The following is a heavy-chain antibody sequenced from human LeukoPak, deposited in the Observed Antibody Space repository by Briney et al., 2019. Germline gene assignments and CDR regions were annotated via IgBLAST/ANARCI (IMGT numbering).Heavy chain of an antibody. V-gene: IGHV1-46*01. D-gene: IGHD6-25*01. CDR1: GYAFTNYY. J-gene: IGHJ4*02. Sequence: GASVKVSRKASGYAFTNYYIHWVRQAPGQGLEWMGIINPSGGTTSYAQKFQGRVTVTRDMSTSTVFMELSSLRSEDTAVYHCARGARRSASGDYFDYWGQGTLVTVSS. CDR3: ARGARRSASGDYFDY. CDR2: INPSGGTT.